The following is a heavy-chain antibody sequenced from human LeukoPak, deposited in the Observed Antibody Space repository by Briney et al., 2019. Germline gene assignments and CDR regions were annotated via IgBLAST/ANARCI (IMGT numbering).Heavy chain of an antibody. CDR3: ARNSGTNP. CDR1: GFTFSSYW. J-gene: IGHJ5*02. V-gene: IGHV3-7*01. Sequence: GGSLRLSCGASGFTFSSYWMCWVRQAPGKGLEWVANIKQDGSEKYYVDSVKGRFTISRDNAKNSLYLQMNSLRAEDTAVYYCARNSGTNPWGQGTLVTVSS. D-gene: IGHD1-26*01. CDR2: IKQDGSEK.